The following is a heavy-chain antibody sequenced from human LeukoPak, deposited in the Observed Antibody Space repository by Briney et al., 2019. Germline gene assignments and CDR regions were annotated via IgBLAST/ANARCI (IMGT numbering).Heavy chain of an antibody. CDR2: IIPIFGTA. V-gene: IGHV1-69*01. Sequence: SVKVSCKASGGTFSSYAISWVRQAPGQGLEWMGGIIPIFGTANYAQKFQGRVTITADESTSTAYMELSSLRSEDTAVYYCARGGRNSSGWPEQIDYWGQGTLVTVSS. D-gene: IGHD6-19*01. J-gene: IGHJ4*02. CDR3: ARGGRNSSGWPEQIDY. CDR1: GGTFSSYA.